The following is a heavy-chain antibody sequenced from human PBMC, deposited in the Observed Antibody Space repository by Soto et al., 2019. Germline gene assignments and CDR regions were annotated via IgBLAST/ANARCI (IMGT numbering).Heavy chain of an antibody. Sequence: HPRGSLKLSCVASGFSISDYAVNWLRQAPGRGLEWVSFISSDSRTIYYADSVEGRFTVSRDNARNSVSLQMDSLRDEDAVVYYCARIKLVEWFFINVDVYDMDVWGQGT. CDR1: GFSISDYA. CDR2: ISSDSRTI. V-gene: IGHV3-48*02. CDR3: ARIKLVEWFFINVDVYDMDV. J-gene: IGHJ6*02. D-gene: IGHD3-3*01.